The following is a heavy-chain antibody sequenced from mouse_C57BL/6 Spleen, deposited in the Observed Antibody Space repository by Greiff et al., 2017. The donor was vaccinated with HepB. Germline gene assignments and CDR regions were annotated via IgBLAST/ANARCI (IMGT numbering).Heavy chain of an antibody. J-gene: IGHJ4*01. V-gene: IGHV2-5*01. CDR3: AKNGDTTVVEGAMDY. CDR2: IWRGGST. D-gene: IGHD1-1*01. Sequence: QVQLQQSGPGLVQPSQSLSITCTVSGFSLTSYGVHWVRQSPGKGLEWLGVIWRGGSTDYNAAFMSRLSITKDNSKSQVFFKMNSLQADDTAIYYCAKNGDTTVVEGAMDYWGQGTSVTVSS. CDR1: GFSLTSYG.